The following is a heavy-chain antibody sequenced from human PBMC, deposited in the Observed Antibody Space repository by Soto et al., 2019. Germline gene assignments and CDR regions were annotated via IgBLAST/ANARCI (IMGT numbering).Heavy chain of an antibody. CDR3: ASSVVTPVGNYHGMDV. J-gene: IGHJ6*02. Sequence: GESLNISFNGPGYIFTSYCIGWVRQMPWKGPEWMGIIYPGDSDTRYSPSFQGQVTISADKSISTAYLQWSSLKASDTAMYYCASSVVTPVGNYHGMDVWAQGTTVTATS. V-gene: IGHV5-51*01. CDR2: IYPGDSDT. CDR1: GYIFTSYC. D-gene: IGHD2-21*02.